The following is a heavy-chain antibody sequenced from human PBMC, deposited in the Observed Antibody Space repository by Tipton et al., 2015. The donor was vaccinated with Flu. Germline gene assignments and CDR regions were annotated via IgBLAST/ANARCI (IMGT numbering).Heavy chain of an antibody. Sequence: TLSLTCTVSGCSISSGNYCGWIRQPPGKGLEWSVSIYHSGSTYYNPSLKSRVTISVVKSKNQFSLKLRSVTAADTAVYYCARDKAAGVWGQGTTVTVSS. J-gene: IGHJ6*02. CDR3: ARDKAAGV. V-gene: IGHV4-38-2*02. D-gene: IGHD6-13*01. CDR2: IYHSGST. CDR1: GCSISSGNY.